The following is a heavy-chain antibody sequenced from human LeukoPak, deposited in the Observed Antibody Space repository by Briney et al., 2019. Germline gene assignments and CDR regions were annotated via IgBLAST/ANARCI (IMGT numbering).Heavy chain of an antibody. V-gene: IGHV3-30*03. D-gene: IGHD2-2*01. CDR1: GFPFSSYA. CDR2: ISYDGSNK. J-gene: IGHJ4*02. Sequence: GGSLRLSCVASGFPFSSYAMSWVRQAPGKGLEWVAVISYDGSNKYYADSVKGRFTISRDNSKNTLYLQMNSLRAEDTAVYYCASQSVVVPAAVDYWGQGTLVTVSS. CDR3: ASQSVVVPAAVDY.